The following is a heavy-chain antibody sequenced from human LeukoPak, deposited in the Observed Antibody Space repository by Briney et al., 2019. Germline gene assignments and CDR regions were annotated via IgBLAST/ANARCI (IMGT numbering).Heavy chain of an antibody. J-gene: IGHJ4*02. Sequence: GASVKVSCKASGYTFISYGISWVRQAPGQGLEWMGWINPNSGNTYSAQKFQGRVTMTRDTSISTAYMEVSRLRSDDTAVYYCARDIMITFGGVIATKTFDYWGQGTLVTVSS. V-gene: IGHV1-2*02. CDR3: ARDIMITFGGVIATKTFDY. CDR2: INPNSGNT. D-gene: IGHD3-16*02. CDR1: GYTFISYG.